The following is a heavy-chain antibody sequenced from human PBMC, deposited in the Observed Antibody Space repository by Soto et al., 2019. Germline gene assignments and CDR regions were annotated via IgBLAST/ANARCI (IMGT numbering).Heavy chain of an antibody. V-gene: IGHV3-7*01. D-gene: IGHD2-15*01. CDR3: AYGGYYFDY. J-gene: IGHJ4*02. Sequence: GGSLRLSCAASGFTLSRFLMSWVRQAPGKGLEWVANIKQDGSEKYYVDSVKGRSTISRDNAKNSLYLQMNSLRAEDTAVYYCAYGGYYFDYWGQGTLVTVSS. CDR2: IKQDGSEK. CDR1: GFTLSRFL.